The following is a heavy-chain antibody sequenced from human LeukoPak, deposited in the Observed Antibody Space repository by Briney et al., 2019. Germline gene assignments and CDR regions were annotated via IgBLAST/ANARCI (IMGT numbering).Heavy chain of an antibody. V-gene: IGHV1-24*01. Sequence: GASVKVSCKVSGYTLAELSMHWVRQAPGKGLEWMGGFDPEDGETIYAQKFQGRVTMTEYTSTDTAYMELSSLRSEDTAVYYCATPRFDSSSWYNFDYWGQGTLVTVSS. J-gene: IGHJ4*02. CDR1: GYTLAELS. CDR2: FDPEDGET. D-gene: IGHD6-13*01. CDR3: ATPRFDSSSWYNFDY.